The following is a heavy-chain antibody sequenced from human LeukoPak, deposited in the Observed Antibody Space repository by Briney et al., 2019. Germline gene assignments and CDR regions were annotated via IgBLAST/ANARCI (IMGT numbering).Heavy chain of an antibody. J-gene: IGHJ4*02. Sequence: GGSLRLSCAASGFTFSSYWMHWVHQAPRKGLVWVSRINSDGSSTSYADSVKGRFTISRDNAKNTLYLQMNSLRAEDTAVYYCARGGYYYDSSGYLDYWGQGTLVTVSS. CDR1: GFTFSSYW. D-gene: IGHD3-22*01. CDR3: ARGGYYYDSSGYLDY. V-gene: IGHV3-74*01. CDR2: INSDGSST.